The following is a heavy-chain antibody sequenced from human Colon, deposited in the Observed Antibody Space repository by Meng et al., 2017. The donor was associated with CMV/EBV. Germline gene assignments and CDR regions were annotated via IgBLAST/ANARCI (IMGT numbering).Heavy chain of an antibody. CDR3: VRSRYCTSTGCSISRGYFDS. J-gene: IGHJ4*02. Sequence: GGSLRLSCSVSGLTFRDAWMSWVRQAPGKGLEWVGRLKVNTDGGTIDYAAPVKGRFSISRDVSKNTLYLQMNSLRVEDTALYYCVRSRYCTSTGCSISRGYFDSWGQGTLVTVSS. V-gene: IGHV3-15*01. D-gene: IGHD2-2*01. CDR1: GLTFRDAW. CDR2: LKVNTDGGTI.